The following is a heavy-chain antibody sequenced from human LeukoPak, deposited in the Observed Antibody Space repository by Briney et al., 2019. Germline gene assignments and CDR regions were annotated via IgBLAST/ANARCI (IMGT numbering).Heavy chain of an antibody. CDR1: GXTFSSYD. Sequence: PGGSLRLSWAASGXTFSSYDMHWVRQAAGKGLESVSAITTDGGGTYYANSVKGRFTISRDNSKNTLYLQMGSLRAEDMAVYYCARNGVSYGLDIWGQGTMVTVSS. CDR2: ITTDGGGT. V-gene: IGHV3-64*01. CDR3: ARNGVSYGLDI. J-gene: IGHJ3*02. D-gene: IGHD3-10*01.